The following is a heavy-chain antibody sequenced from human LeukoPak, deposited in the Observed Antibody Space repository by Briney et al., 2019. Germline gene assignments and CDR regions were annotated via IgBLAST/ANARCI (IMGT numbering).Heavy chain of an antibody. Sequence: SETLSLTCAVYGGSFGGYYWSWIRQPPGKELEWIGYIYESGSTDYNPSLRSRVTISRDTSKNQVSLKLTSVTTADTAVYYCARDRYDHDSSGYYEFWGQGTLVTVSS. V-gene: IGHV4-59*01. CDR2: IYESGST. CDR1: GGSFGGYY. J-gene: IGHJ4*02. CDR3: ARDRYDHDSSGYYEF. D-gene: IGHD3-22*01.